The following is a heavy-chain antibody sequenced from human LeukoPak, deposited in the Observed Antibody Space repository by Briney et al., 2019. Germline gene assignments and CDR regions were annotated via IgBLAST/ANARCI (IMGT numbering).Heavy chain of an antibody. Sequence: LGESLKISCKGSGYSFTNYWIAWVRQMPGKGLEWMGIIYPGDSDTRYSPSFQGQVTISADKSISTAYLQWSSLKASDTAMYYCARARYCSGGNCYAEYWGQGTLVTVSS. CDR2: IYPGDSDT. CDR3: ARARYCSGGNCYAEY. D-gene: IGHD2-15*01. CDR1: GYSFTNYW. V-gene: IGHV5-51*01. J-gene: IGHJ4*02.